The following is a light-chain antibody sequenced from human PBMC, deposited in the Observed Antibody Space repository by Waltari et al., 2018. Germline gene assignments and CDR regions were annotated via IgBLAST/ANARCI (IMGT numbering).Light chain of an antibody. CDR3: QKYGTRPAT. Sequence: EIVLTQSPASLSLSPGDRATLSCRASQSVGRTLAWYQQRPGQAPRLLIYVASSRATGIPDRFSGSGSGTDFSLTISRLEPEDFAVYYCQKYGTRPATFGQGTKVEVK. CDR1: QSVGRT. J-gene: IGKJ1*01. V-gene: IGKV3-20*01. CDR2: VAS.